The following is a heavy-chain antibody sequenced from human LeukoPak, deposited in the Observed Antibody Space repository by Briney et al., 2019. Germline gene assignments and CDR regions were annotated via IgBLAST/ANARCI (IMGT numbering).Heavy chain of an antibody. CDR1: GFTFSSYA. D-gene: IGHD5-12*01. CDR2: ISSNGGST. V-gene: IGHV3-64D*06. J-gene: IGHJ4*02. Sequence: GGSPRLSCSASGFTFSSYAMHWVRQAPGKGLEYVSAISSNGGSTYYADSVKGRFTISRDNSKNTLYLQMSSLRAEDTAVYYCVKDFSPGIAATIMDYSTPPDYWGQGTLVTVSS. CDR3: VKDFSPGIAATIMDYSTPPDY.